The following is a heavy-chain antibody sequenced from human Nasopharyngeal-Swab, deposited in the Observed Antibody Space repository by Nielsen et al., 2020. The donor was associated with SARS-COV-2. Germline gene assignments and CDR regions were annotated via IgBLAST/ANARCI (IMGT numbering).Heavy chain of an antibody. CDR3: ARVDSWSSFEDY. CDR1: GFTFGSYW. J-gene: IGHJ4*02. D-gene: IGHD6-13*01. CDR2: INSDGSST. V-gene: IGHV3-74*01. Sequence: ETLSLTCAASGFTFGSYWMHWVRQAPGKGLVWVSRINSDGSSTSYADSVKGRFTISRDNAKNTLYLQMNSLRAEDTAVYYCARVDSWSSFEDYWGQGTLVTVSS.